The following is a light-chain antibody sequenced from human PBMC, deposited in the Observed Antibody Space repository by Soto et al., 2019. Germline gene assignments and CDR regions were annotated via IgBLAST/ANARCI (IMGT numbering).Light chain of an antibody. V-gene: IGLV2-14*03. CDR3: SSYTAITTTRV. CDR1: SSDVGGYNY. CDR2: DVS. J-gene: IGLJ2*01. Sequence: QSVLTQPASVSGSPGQSITISRTGTSSDVGGYNYVSWYQQHPGKAPQLMIYDVSSRPSGVSHRFSGSKSGTTASLTISGLQAEDEAYYFCSSYTAITTTRVFGGGTKLTVL.